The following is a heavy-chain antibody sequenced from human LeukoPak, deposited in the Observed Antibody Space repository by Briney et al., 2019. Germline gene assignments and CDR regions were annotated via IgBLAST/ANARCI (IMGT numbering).Heavy chain of an antibody. J-gene: IGHJ5*02. CDR1: GFTFSSYA. V-gene: IGHV3-23*01. CDR3: ARDVGEHDYGDYGWFDP. Sequence: GGSLRLSCAASGFTFSSYAMSWVRQAPGKGLEWVSAISGSGGSTYYADSVKGRFTISRDNSKNTLYLQMNSLRAEDTAVYYCARDVGEHDYGDYGWFDPWGQGTLVTVSS. D-gene: IGHD4-17*01. CDR2: ISGSGGST.